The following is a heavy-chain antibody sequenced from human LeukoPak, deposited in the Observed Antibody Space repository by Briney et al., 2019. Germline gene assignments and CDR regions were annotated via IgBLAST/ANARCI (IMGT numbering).Heavy chain of an antibody. V-gene: IGHV3-21*01. CDR3: ARYCTFRTCSGTKFDY. CDR1: GFTFRSYS. D-gene: IGHD1-1*01. J-gene: IGHJ4*02. CDR2: ISSSSSYI. Sequence: PGESLRLSCAASGFTFRSYSMNWVRQAPGKGLEWVSSISSSSSYIYYADSVKGRFTISRDNAKNSLYLQMNSLRAEDTAVYFCARYCTFRTCSGTKFDYWGQGTLVTVSS.